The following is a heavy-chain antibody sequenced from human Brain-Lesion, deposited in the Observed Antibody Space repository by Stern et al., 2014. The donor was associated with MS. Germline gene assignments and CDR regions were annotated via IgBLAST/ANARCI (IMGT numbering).Heavy chain of an antibody. CDR2: IIPVLGIP. J-gene: IGHJ6*02. Sequence: VQLLESGAEVKRPGSSVKVSCQASGGTFNVYAINWLRQAPGQGFEWIGGIIPVLGIPNDAQKFQGRVTITADGSTRTSSMHLNSLRSNDTAVYYCARDGRHTDNYGLDVWGQGTTVVVSS. V-gene: IGHV1-69*01. CDR3: ARDGRHTDNYGLDV. D-gene: IGHD3-9*01. CDR1: GGTFNVYA.